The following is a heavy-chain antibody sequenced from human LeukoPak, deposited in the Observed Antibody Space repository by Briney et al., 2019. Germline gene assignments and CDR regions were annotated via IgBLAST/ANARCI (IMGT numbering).Heavy chain of an antibody. CDR2: ITTSGGST. V-gene: IGHV3-23*01. CDR3: ANGYFYFDD. Sequence: QPGGSLRLSCAASGFTFSGYAMTWVRQAPGKGLEWVSGITTSGGSTYYADSVKGRFTISRDNSKNTLYLQMNSLRAEDTAVYYCANGYFYFDDWGQGTLVTVSS. CDR1: GFTFSGYA. J-gene: IGHJ4*02. D-gene: IGHD6-13*01.